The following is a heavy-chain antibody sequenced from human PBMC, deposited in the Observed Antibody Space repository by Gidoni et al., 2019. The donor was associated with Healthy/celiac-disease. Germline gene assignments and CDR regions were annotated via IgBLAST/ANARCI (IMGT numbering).Heavy chain of an antibody. V-gene: IGHV4-34*01. CDR3: AREVGGWLRRRNFDY. CDR2: INHSGST. CDR1: GGSFSGYS. D-gene: IGHD5-12*01. J-gene: IGHJ4*02. Sequence: QVQLHQWGAGLLKHSENLSLTCAVYGGSFSGYSWSWIRQPTGTGLEGIGEINHSGSTNYNPSLKSRVTRSVDTSKKQFALKLSSVTAADTAVYYCAREVGGWLRRRNFDYWGQGTLVTVSS.